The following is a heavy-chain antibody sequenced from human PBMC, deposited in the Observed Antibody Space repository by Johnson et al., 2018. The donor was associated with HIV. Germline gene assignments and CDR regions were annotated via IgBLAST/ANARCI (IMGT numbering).Heavy chain of an antibody. V-gene: IGHV3-48*04. Sequence: VQLVESGGGLVQPGGSLRLSCAASGFTFSSYAMSWVRQAPGKGLEWLSFISSSGDIIRYADSVKGRFTISRDNAKNSLYVQRSSLRAEDTAVYFCAGENLPGIAVYGGAFDIWGQGTMDTVSS. J-gene: IGHJ3*02. CDR1: GFTFSSYA. CDR3: AGENLPGIAVYGGAFDI. D-gene: IGHD6-19*01. CDR2: ISSSGDII.